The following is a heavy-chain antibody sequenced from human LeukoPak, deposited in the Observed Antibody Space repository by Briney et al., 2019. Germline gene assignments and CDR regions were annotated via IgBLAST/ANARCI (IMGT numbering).Heavy chain of an antibody. CDR2: ISWNSGTI. CDR3: LRESFAFDI. V-gene: IGHV3-9*01. Sequence: EPGRSLRLSCAASGFTFDDYAMHWVRQAPGKGLEWVSGISWNSGTIGYGDSVKGRFTISRDNAKNSLYLQMNSLRAEDTALYYCLRESFAFDIWGQGTMVTVSS. J-gene: IGHJ3*02. D-gene: IGHD3-16*01. CDR1: GFTFDDYA.